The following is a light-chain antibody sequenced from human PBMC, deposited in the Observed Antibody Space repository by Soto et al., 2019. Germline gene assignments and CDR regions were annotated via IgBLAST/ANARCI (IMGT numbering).Light chain of an antibody. CDR1: QNFGTY. J-gene: IGKJ1*01. CDR3: QQYGTSPRWT. Sequence: IVLTPSPGPLSLSPGGRATLSCRASQNFGTYLAWYQHKPGQAPSVLIFGASTRANGVPDRFSGSGSGTDFTLTISRLDPADFAVYYCQQYGTSPRWTFGQGTKVDI. V-gene: IGKV3-20*01. CDR2: GAS.